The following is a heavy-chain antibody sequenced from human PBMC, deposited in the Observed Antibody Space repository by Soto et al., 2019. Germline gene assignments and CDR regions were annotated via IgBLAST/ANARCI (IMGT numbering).Heavy chain of an antibody. Sequence: SETLSLTCTVSGGSISSGGYYWSWIRQHPGKGLEWIGYIYYSGSTYYNPSLKSRVTISVDTSKNQFSLKLSSVTAADTAVYYCARGQNDYYDSSGYEGWGQGTLVTVSS. CDR2: IYYSGST. CDR1: GGSISSGGYY. CDR3: ARGQNDYYDSSGYEG. D-gene: IGHD3-22*01. J-gene: IGHJ4*02. V-gene: IGHV4-31*03.